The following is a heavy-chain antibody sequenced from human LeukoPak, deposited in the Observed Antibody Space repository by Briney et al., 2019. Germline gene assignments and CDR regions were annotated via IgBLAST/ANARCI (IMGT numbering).Heavy chain of an antibody. V-gene: IGHV4-39*01. CDR1: GGSISSSSYY. D-gene: IGHD3-3*01. CDR3: ARGARYYDFWSGPRSNWFDP. Sequence: SSETLSLTCTVSGGSISSSSYYWGWIRQPPGQGLEWIGSIYYSGSTYYNPSLKSRVTISVDTSKNQFSLKLSSVTAADTAVYYCARGARYYDFWSGPRSNWFDPWGQGTLVTVSS. CDR2: IYYSGST. J-gene: IGHJ5*02.